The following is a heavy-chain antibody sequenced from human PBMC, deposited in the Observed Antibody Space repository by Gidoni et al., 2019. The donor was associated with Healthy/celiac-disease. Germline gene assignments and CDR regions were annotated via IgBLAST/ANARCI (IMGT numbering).Heavy chain of an antibody. J-gene: IGHJ5*02. CDR3: AKYGRTTASGSNWFDP. CDR1: GFTFSSYA. V-gene: IGHV3-23*01. CDR2: ISGSGGST. Sequence: EVQLLESGGGLVQPGGSLRLSCAASGFTFSSYAMSWVRQAPGKGLEWVSAISGSGGSTYYADSVKGRFTISRDNSKNTLYLQMNSLRAEDTAVYYCAKYGRTTASGSNWFDPWGQGTLVTVSS. D-gene: IGHD4-17*01.